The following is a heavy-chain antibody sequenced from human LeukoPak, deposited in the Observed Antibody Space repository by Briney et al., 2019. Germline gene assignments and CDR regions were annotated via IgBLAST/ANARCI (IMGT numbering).Heavy chain of an antibody. J-gene: IGHJ4*02. D-gene: IGHD4-11*01. V-gene: IGHV4-38-2*01. Sequence: TSETLSLTXAVSGYSISSDYYWGWIRQPPGKGLEWIGNSYRSGSTDYNPSLKSRVTISVDTSKNQFSLKLSSATAADTAVYYCARVSTTVAVKYWGQRILVTISS. CDR2: SYRSGST. CDR3: ARVSTTVAVKY. CDR1: GYSISSDYY.